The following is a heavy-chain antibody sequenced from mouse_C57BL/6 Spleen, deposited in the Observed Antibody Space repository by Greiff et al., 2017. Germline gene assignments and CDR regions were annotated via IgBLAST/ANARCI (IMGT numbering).Heavy chain of an antibody. CDR3: AREYYGSSYPAGNFDV. CDR1: GYSFTSYY. V-gene: IGHV1-66*01. D-gene: IGHD1-1*01. J-gene: IGHJ1*03. CDR2: IYPGSGNT. Sequence: QVQLKESGPELVKPGASVKISCKASGYSFTSYYIHWVKQRPGQGLEWIGWIYPGSGNTKYNEKFKGKATLTADTSSSTAYMQLSSLTSEDSAVYYCAREYYGSSYPAGNFDVWGTGTTVTVSS.